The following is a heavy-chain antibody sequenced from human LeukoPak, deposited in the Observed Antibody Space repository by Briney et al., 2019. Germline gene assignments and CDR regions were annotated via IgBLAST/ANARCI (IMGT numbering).Heavy chain of an antibody. Sequence: SETLSLTCAVYGGSFSGYYWNWIRQPPGKGLEWIGEINHSGSTNYNPSLKSRVTISVDTSKNQFSPKLSSVTAADTAVYYCARVNSGWFRYYYYYMDVWGKGTTVTVSS. V-gene: IGHV4-34*01. CDR2: INHSGST. D-gene: IGHD6-19*01. J-gene: IGHJ6*03. CDR1: GGSFSGYY. CDR3: ARVNSGWFRYYYYYMDV.